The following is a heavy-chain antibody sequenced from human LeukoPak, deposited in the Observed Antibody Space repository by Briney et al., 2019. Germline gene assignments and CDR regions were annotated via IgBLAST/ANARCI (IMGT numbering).Heavy chain of an antibody. Sequence: GGSLRLSCAASGFTFSSYAMSWVRQAPGKGLEWVSYISSSGSTIYYADSVKGRFTISRDNAKNSLYLQMNSLRAEDTAVYYCARDLFYGAIYGDYAMGYWGQGTLVTVSS. V-gene: IGHV3-48*03. J-gene: IGHJ4*02. CDR2: ISSSGSTI. CDR3: ARDLFYGAIYGDYAMGY. D-gene: IGHD4-17*01. CDR1: GFTFSSYA.